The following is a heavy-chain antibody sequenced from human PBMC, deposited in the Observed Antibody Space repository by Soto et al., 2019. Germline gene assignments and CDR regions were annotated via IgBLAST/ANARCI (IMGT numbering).Heavy chain of an antibody. Sequence: GGSLRLSCAASGFTFSSYGMHWVRQAPGKGLEWVAVISYDGSNKYYADSVKGRFTISRDNSKNTLYLQMNSLRAEDTAVYYCAKLGMTVDTAPHFDYWGQETLVTVSS. J-gene: IGHJ4*02. D-gene: IGHD5-18*01. CDR1: GFTFSSYG. V-gene: IGHV3-30*18. CDR2: ISYDGSNK. CDR3: AKLGMTVDTAPHFDY.